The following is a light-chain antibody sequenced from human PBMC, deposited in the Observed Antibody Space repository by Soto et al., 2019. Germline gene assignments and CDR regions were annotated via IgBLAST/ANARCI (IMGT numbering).Light chain of an antibody. Sequence: QSALTQPASVSGSPGQSITISCTGTSSDVGGYNYVSWYQQHPGKAPKIMIYEVSIRPSGVSNRFSGSKSGNTASLTISGLPAEDEGDYYCSSYTSSSTLDVVFGGGTKVTVL. CDR1: SSDVGGYNY. J-gene: IGLJ2*01. CDR2: EVS. V-gene: IGLV2-14*01. CDR3: SSYTSSSTLDVV.